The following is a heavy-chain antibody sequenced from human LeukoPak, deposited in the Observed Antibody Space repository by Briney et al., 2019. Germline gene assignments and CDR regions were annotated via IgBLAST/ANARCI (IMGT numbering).Heavy chain of an antibody. V-gene: IGHV3-7*01. CDR3: ARKSGGLSQSYYYYMDV. J-gene: IGHJ6*03. Sequence: GGSLRLSCAASGFTFSSYWMSWVRQAPGKGLEWVANIKQDGSEKYYVDSVKGRFTISRDNAKNSLYLQMNSLRAEDTAVYYCARKSGGLSQSYYYYMDVWGKGTTVTVYS. CDR2: IKQDGSEK. CDR1: GFTFSSYW. D-gene: IGHD3-10*01.